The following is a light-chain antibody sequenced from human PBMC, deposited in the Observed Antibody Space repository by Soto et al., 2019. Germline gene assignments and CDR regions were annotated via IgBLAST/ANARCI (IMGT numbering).Light chain of an antibody. CDR2: EVS. V-gene: IGLV2-14*01. J-gene: IGLJ1*01. CDR3: SSYTSSSTHYV. Sequence: QSALTQPASVSGSPGQSITISCTGTSSDVGGYNYVSWYQQHPGKAPKLMIYEVSNRPSGVSNRFSGSKSGNTAPLTTSGLQAEDEADYYCSSYTSSSTHYVFGTGTKVTVL. CDR1: SSDVGGYNY.